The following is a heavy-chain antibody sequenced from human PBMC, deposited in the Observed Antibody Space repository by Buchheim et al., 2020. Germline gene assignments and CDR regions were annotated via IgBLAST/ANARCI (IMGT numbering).Heavy chain of an antibody. Sequence: QVQLVQSGAEVKKTGSSVKVSCKASGGTFSSYTISWVRQAPGQGLEWMGRIIPILGIANYAQKFQGRVTITADKSTSTAYMELSSLRSEDTAVYYCARDYGSGSYYNPNFDYWGQGTL. CDR2: IIPILGIA. CDR1: GGTFSSYT. V-gene: IGHV1-69*02. CDR3: ARDYGSGSYYNPNFDY. J-gene: IGHJ4*02. D-gene: IGHD3-10*01.